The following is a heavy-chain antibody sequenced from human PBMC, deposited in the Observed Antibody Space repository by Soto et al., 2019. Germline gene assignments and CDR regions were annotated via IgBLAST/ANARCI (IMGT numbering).Heavy chain of an antibody. CDR1: GGSFSGYY. CDR2: INHSGST. D-gene: IGHD6-6*01. CDR3: ARGKKEGLVRGHNWFDP. Sequence: QVQLQQWGAGLLKPSETLSLTCAVYGGSFSGYYWSWIRQPPGKGLGWIGEINHSGSTNYNPSLKSRVTISVDTSKNQFSLKLSAVTAADTAVYYCARGKKEGLVRGHNWFDPWGQGTLVTVSS. J-gene: IGHJ5*02. V-gene: IGHV4-34*01.